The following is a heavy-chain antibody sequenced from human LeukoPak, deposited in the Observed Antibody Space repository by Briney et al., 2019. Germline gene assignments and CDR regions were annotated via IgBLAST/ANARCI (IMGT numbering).Heavy chain of an antibody. V-gene: IGHV3-21*01. D-gene: IGHD3-9*01. CDR2: FTSSSRSI. Sequence: GSLRLSCAASGFTFSSYSMTWVRQAPGKGLEWVSSFTSSSRSIYYADSVKGRLTISRDNAKKSLYLQMNSLRAEDTAIYYCAKDPPYNYDILTGYRGYFQHWGQGTLVTVSS. CDR3: AKDPPYNYDILTGYRGYFQH. J-gene: IGHJ1*01. CDR1: GFTFSSYS.